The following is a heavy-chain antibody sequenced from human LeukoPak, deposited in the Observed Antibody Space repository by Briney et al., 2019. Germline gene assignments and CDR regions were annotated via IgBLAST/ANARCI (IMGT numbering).Heavy chain of an antibody. Sequence: GASVKVSCKASGYTFTSYGISWVRQAPGQGLEWLGWISAYNGNTNYAQKLQGRVTMTTDTSTSTAYMELRSLRSDDTAVYYCARDDCSSTSCFPHPLYMDVWGKGTTVTVSS. CDR3: ARDDCSSTSCFPHPLYMDV. CDR1: GYTFTSYG. V-gene: IGHV1-18*01. D-gene: IGHD2-2*01. CDR2: ISAYNGNT. J-gene: IGHJ6*03.